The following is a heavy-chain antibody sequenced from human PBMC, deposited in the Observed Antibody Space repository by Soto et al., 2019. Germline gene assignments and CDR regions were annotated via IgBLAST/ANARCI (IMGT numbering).Heavy chain of an antibody. Sequence: ASVKVSCKASGYTFTNSFLHWMRQAPVQGPEWVGVINPSGGATSSAQSFQGRVTMTRDTSTSTVFMEMSSLRSEDTAMYYCARGVYYYDSSGPHSYFAYWGQGSLVTVSS. CDR2: INPSGGAT. CDR1: GYTFTNSF. J-gene: IGHJ4*02. V-gene: IGHV1-46*01. D-gene: IGHD3-22*01. CDR3: ARGVYYYDSSGPHSYFAY.